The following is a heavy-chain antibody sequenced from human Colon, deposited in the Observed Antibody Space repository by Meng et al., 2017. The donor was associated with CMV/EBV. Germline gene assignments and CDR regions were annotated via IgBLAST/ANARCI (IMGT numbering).Heavy chain of an antibody. D-gene: IGHD3-22*01. CDR1: GFTFSDYY. J-gene: IGHJ4*02. CDR3: ARDRRHYDESSGYGSLDY. CDR2: ISARSNTM. Sequence: GESLKISCAGSGFTFSDYYMSWIRQAPGKGLEWVSYISARSNTMYYADSVKGRFTISRDNAKNSLYLQMNGLRAEDTAVYYCARDRRHYDESSGYGSLDYWGQGTLVTVSS. V-gene: IGHV3-11*04.